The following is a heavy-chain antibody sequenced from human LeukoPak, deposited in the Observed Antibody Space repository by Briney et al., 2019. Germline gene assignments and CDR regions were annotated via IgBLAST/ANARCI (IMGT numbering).Heavy chain of an antibody. V-gene: IGHV3-48*02. Sequence: PGGSLRLSCAASGFTFSSYSMNWVRQAPGKGLEWVSFISHSSTTIYYADSVKGRFTISRDNAKNSLYLQMNSLSDEDTAVYYCARAYCSGGSCFFDYWGQGTLVTVSS. CDR2: ISHSSTTI. CDR3: ARAYCSGGSCFFDY. J-gene: IGHJ4*02. CDR1: GFTFSSYS. D-gene: IGHD2-15*01.